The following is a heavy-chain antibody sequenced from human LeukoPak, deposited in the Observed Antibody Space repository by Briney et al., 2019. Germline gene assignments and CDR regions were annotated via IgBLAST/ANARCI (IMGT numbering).Heavy chain of an antibody. D-gene: IGHD5-12*01. CDR2: IYYSGST. CDR3: ARGGYSGYGPYMDV. J-gene: IGHJ6*03. Sequence: SQTLSLTCTVSGGSISSGDYYWSWIRQPPGKGLEWIGYIYYSGSTYYNPSLKSRVTISVDTSKNQFSLKLSSVTAADTAAYYCARGGYSGYGPYMDVWGKGTTVTVSS. CDR1: GGSISSGDYY. V-gene: IGHV4-30-4*08.